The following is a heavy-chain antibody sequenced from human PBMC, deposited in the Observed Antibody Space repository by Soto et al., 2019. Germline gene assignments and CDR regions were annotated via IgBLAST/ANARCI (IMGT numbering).Heavy chain of an antibody. CDR2: INPSGGST. CDR1: GYNFTSYY. Sequence: ASVKAACRESGYNFTSYYLHSVRQAPGQGLEPMGIINPSGGSTIYAQKFQGRSTMTGDTSTSTVYMELSSLRSEDTAVYYCTILYGDYGIAYYYYYGKDVWGQGTADAIYS. V-gene: IGHV1-46*01. D-gene: IGHD4-17*01. CDR3: TILYGDYGIAYYYYYGKDV. J-gene: IGHJ6*02.